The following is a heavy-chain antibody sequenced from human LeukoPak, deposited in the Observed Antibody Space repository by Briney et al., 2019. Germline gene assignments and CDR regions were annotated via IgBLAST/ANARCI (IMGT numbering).Heavy chain of an antibody. J-gene: IGHJ4*02. CDR1: GFTVSSNY. V-gene: IGHV3-53*01. Sequence: GGSLRLSCAASGFTVSSNYMSWVRQAPGKGLEGVSVIYSGGSTYYADSVKGRFTISRDNSKNTLYLQMNSLRAEDTAVYYCASVMIGYCSGGSCYDCWGQGTLVTVSS. D-gene: IGHD2-15*01. CDR3: ASVMIGYCSGGSCYDC. CDR2: IYSGGST.